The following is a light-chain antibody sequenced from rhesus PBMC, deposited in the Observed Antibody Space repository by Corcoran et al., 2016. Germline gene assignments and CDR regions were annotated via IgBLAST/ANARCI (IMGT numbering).Light chain of an antibody. J-gene: IGKJ3*01. CDR1: QGITND. Sequence: DIQMTQSPSSLSASVGDRVTITVRASQGITNDVGWYQQKPGETPKLLIYEASSLHSVIPSRFSGSGSGTAFTLTISSLQPEDFATYYCQHYYSTPFTFGPGTKLDIK. CDR3: QHYYSTPFT. V-gene: IGKV1-25*01. CDR2: EAS.